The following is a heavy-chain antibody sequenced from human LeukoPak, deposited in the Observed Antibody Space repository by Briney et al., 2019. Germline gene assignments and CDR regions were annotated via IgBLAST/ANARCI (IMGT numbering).Heavy chain of an antibody. CDR3: ASEPTIWFGTNYNY. Sequence: PSETLSLTCTVSGASITSYYWSWIRQPPGKGLEWIGYIYYRGSANYNPSLKSRVTISVDTSKNQFSLKLSSVTAADTAVYYCASEPTIWFGTNYNYWGQGTLVTVSS. CDR1: GASITSYY. J-gene: IGHJ4*02. CDR2: IYYRGSA. D-gene: IGHD3-10*01. V-gene: IGHV4-59*08.